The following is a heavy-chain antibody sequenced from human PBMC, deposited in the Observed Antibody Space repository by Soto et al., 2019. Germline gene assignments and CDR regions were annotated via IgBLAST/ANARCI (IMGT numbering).Heavy chain of an antibody. CDR3: TTRSHFVVVPAAI. D-gene: IGHD2-2*01. J-gene: IGHJ4*02. CDR1: GFTFSNAW. CDR2: IKSKTDGGTT. V-gene: IGHV3-15*07. Sequence: GESLKISCAASGFTFSNAWMNWVRQAPGKGLEWVGRIKSKTDGGTTDYAAPVKGRFTISRDDSKNTLYLQMNSLKTEDTAVYYCTTRSHFVVVPAAIWGQGTLVTVSS.